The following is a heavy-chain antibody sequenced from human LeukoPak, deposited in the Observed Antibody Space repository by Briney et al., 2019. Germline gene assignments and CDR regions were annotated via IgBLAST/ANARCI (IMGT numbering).Heavy chain of an antibody. D-gene: IGHD5-18*01. J-gene: IGHJ4*02. V-gene: IGHV3-21*01. Sequence: GGSLRLSCVASGFTFSTYAMSWVRRAPGKGLEWVSSISSSSSYIYYADSVKGRFTISRDNAKNSLYLQMNSLRAEDTAVYYCARDLTTSMAYYFDCWGQGTLVTVSS. CDR2: ISSSSSYI. CDR3: ARDLTTSMAYYFDC. CDR1: GFTFSTYA.